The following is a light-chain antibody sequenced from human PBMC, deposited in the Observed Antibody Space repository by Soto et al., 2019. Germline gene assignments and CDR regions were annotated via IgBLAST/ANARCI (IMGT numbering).Light chain of an antibody. CDR2: GNS. CDR3: QSYDSSLSGWV. J-gene: IGLJ3*02. CDR1: SSNIGAGYD. V-gene: IGLV1-40*01. Sequence: QAVVTQPPSVSGAPGQRVTISCTGSSSNIGAGYDVHWYQQLPGTAPKLLIYGNSNRPSGVPDRFSGSKSVTSASLAITGLQAGEEADYYCQSYDSSLSGWVFGGGTKLTVL.